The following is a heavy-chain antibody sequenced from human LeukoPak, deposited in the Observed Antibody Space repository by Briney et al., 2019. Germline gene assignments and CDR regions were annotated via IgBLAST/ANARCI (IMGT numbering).Heavy chain of an antibody. J-gene: IGHJ4*02. CDR2: IYYSGST. CDR1: GGSISSSSYY. D-gene: IGHD3-10*01. CDR3: ASMVRGATVDY. Sequence: SETLSLTCTVSGGSISSSSYYWGWIRQPPGKGLEWIGSIYYSGSTYYNPSLKSRVTISVDTSKNQFSLKLSSVTAADTAVYYCASMVRGATVDYWGQGTLVTVSS. V-gene: IGHV4-39*07.